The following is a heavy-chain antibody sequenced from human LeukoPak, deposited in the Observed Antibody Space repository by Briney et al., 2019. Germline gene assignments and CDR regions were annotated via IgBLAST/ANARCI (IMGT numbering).Heavy chain of an antibody. CDR2: ISYDGSNK. D-gene: IGHD6-13*01. J-gene: IGHJ4*02. CDR3: AKRLSGIAAATDF. V-gene: IGHV3-30*18. CDR1: GFTFSSYG. Sequence: PGRSLRLSCAASGFTFSSYGMHWVRQAPGKGLEWVAVISYDGSNKYYADSVKGRFTISRDNSKNTLYLQMNSLRAEDTAVYYCAKRLSGIAAATDFWGQGTLVTVSS.